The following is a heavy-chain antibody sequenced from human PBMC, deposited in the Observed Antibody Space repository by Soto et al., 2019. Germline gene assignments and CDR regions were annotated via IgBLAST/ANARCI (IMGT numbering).Heavy chain of an antibody. Sequence: QVQLVESGGGVVQPGRSLRLSCAASGFTFSSYAMHWVRQAPGKGLEWVAVISYDGSNKYYADSVKGRFTISRDNSKNXLYLQMNSLRAEDTAVYYCARGLWFGELLGNWFDPWGQGTLVTVSS. CDR3: ARGLWFGELLGNWFDP. D-gene: IGHD3-10*01. CDR2: ISYDGSNK. V-gene: IGHV3-30-3*01. J-gene: IGHJ5*02. CDR1: GFTFSSYA.